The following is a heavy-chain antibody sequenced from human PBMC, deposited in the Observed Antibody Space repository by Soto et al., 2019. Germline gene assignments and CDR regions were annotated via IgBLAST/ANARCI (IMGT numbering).Heavy chain of an antibody. CDR3: ARREIQGPIDY. V-gene: IGHV4-28*01. D-gene: IGHD1-26*01. CDR2: IYYSGTT. Sequence: QVQLQESGPGLVKPSDTLSLTCAVSGYSISSSNWWGWIRQPPGKGLEWIGYIYYSGTTYYNPSLKSRGTLSVDPSKNQFSLNLTSVTAVDTAVYYCARREIQGPIDYWGQGTLVTVSS. J-gene: IGHJ4*02. CDR1: GYSISSSNW.